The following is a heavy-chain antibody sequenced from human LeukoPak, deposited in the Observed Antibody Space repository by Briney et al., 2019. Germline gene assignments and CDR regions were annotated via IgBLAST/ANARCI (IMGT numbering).Heavy chain of an antibody. CDR1: RFTFSSYG. CDR2: ISYDGSNK. CDR3: AKDQYYDFWSGWTSHYYYGMDV. V-gene: IGHV3-30*18. Sequence: GGSLRLSCAASRFTFSSYGTHWVRQAPGKGLEWVAVISYDGSNKYYADSVKGRFTISRDNSKNTLYLQMNSLRAEDTAVYYCAKDQYYDFWSGWTSHYYYGMDVWGQGTTVTVSS. D-gene: IGHD3-3*01. J-gene: IGHJ6*02.